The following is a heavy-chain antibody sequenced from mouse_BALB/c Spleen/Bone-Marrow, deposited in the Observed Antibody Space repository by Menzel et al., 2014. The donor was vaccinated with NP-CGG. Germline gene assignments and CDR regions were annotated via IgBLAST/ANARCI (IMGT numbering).Heavy chain of an antibody. CDR3: ARLYGNYLFYAMDY. Sequence: EVQLHQSGAELVKPGASVKLSCTASGFNIKDTYMHWVKQRPEQGLEWIGRIDPANGNTKYDPKFQGKATITADTSSNTAYLQLSSLTSEDTAVYYCARLYGNYLFYAMDYWGQGTSVTVSS. CDR1: GFNIKDTY. D-gene: IGHD2-1*01. J-gene: IGHJ4*01. CDR2: IDPANGNT. V-gene: IGHV14-3*02.